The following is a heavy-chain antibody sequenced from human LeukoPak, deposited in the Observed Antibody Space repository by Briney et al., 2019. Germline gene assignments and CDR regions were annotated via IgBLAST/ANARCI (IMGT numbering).Heavy chain of an antibody. V-gene: IGHV4-34*01. Sequence: KPSETLSLTCAVHGGSFSGYYWTWIRQAPGKGLEWIGEINPSGRISYNPSLKSRLTISGDASKNQFSLNLRSLTAADTAVYYCARGRQEVSMIVVVMTAVPYYLDVGGKGTTVT. J-gene: IGHJ6*03. CDR1: GGSFSGYY. D-gene: IGHD3-22*01. CDR2: INPSGRI. CDR3: ARGRQEVSMIVVVMTAVPYYLDV.